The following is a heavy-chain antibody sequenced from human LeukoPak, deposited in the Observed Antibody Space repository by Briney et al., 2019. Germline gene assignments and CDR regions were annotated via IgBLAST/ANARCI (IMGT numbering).Heavy chain of an antibody. J-gene: IGHJ4*02. Sequence: ASVKVSCKASGYTFNGYYKHWVRQAPGQGLEWMGWINPNSGGTNYAQKFQGRVAMTRDTSISAAYMELSRLRSDDTAMYYCARSSGWKYNIDYWGQGTLVTVSS. CDR3: ARSSGWKYNIDY. CDR1: GYTFNGYY. V-gene: IGHV1-2*02. CDR2: INPNSGGT. D-gene: IGHD6-19*01.